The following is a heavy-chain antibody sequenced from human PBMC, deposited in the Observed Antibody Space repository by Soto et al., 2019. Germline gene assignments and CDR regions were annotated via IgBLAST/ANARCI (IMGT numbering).Heavy chain of an antibody. J-gene: IGHJ6*02. CDR1: GGTFSSSA. Sequence: QVQLVQSGAEMKEPGSSVKVSCKTSGGTFSSSAISWLRQAPGQGLEWMGGIIPLFRTPDYAQKFQGRVTKAQDESTSKPHMEPHGLRSEDKAAYYRARDNDRLEIGGNYYVHQHVWGQGTTITVTS. CDR2: IIPLFRTP. CDR3: ARDNDRLEIGGNYYVHQHV. D-gene: IGHD1-26*01. V-gene: IGHV1-69*05.